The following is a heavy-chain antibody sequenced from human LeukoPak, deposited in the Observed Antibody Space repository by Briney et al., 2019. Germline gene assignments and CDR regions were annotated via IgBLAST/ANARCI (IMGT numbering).Heavy chain of an antibody. J-gene: IGHJ4*02. CDR1: GFTLNSYG. Sequence: PGGSLRLSCAASGFTLNSYGMHGVRQAPGKGLEWVAVIWYDGSNKYYADSVKGQFTISRENSKNTLYLQMNSLRAEDTAVYYCARDSTVVTPYYFDYWGQGTLVTVSS. CDR2: IWYDGSNK. CDR3: ARDSTVVTPYYFDY. V-gene: IGHV3-33*01. D-gene: IGHD4-23*01.